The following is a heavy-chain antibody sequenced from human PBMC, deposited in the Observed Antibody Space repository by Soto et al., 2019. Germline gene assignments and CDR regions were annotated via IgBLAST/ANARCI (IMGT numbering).Heavy chain of an antibody. Sequence: GGSLRLSCAASGVTFSSYSMNWVRQAPGKGLEWVSSISTTSSFIYSADSVKGRFTISRDNAKNSLYLQMNSLRAEDTAVYYCAREGSLYVDSVSNCXDYWGQGTLVTVSS. CDR3: AREGSLYVDSVSNCXDY. CDR1: GVTFSSYS. CDR2: ISTTSSFI. J-gene: IGHJ4*02. V-gene: IGHV3-21*01. D-gene: IGHD4-17*01.